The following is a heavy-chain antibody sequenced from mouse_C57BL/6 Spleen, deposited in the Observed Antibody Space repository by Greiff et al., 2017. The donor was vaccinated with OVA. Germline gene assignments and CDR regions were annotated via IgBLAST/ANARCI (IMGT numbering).Heavy chain of an antibody. J-gene: IGHJ3*01. CDR2: ISDGGSYT. CDR1: GFTFSSYA. V-gene: IGHV5-4*01. CDR3: ARDYGSSDGWFAY. D-gene: IGHD1-1*01. Sequence: EVQRVESGGGLVKPGGSLKLSCAASGFTFSSYAMSWVRQTPEKRLEWVATISDGGSYTYYPDNVKGRFTISRDNAKNNLYLQMSHLKSEDTAMYYCARDYGSSDGWFAYWGQGTLVTVSA.